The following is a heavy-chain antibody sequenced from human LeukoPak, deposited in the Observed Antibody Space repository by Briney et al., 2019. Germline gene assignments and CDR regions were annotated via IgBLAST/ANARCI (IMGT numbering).Heavy chain of an antibody. V-gene: IGHV1-18*01. J-gene: IGHJ6*02. CDR2: ISAYNGNT. Sequence: ASVKVSCKASGYTFTSYGISWVRQAPGRGLEWMGWISAYNGNTNYAQKLQGRVTMTTDTSTSTAYMELRSLRSDDTAVYYCARGGYSYGNYYYYGMDVWGQGTTVTVSS. D-gene: IGHD5-18*01. CDR1: GYTFTSYG. CDR3: ARGGYSYGNYYYYGMDV.